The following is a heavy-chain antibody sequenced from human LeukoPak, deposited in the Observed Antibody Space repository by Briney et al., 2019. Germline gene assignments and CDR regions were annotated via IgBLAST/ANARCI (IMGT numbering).Heavy chain of an antibody. CDR2: IRFDGTAT. J-gene: IGHJ3*02. Sequence: GGSLRLSCIMSVSGLTFSNFGTHWVRQAPGKGLEWVAFIRFDGTATYYADSVKGRFTISRDNAKNSLYLQMNSLRAEDTALYYCARRSWGLRPAFDIWGQGTMVTVSS. CDR1: GLTFSNFG. V-gene: IGHV3-30*02. D-gene: IGHD5-12*01. CDR3: ARRSWGLRPAFDI.